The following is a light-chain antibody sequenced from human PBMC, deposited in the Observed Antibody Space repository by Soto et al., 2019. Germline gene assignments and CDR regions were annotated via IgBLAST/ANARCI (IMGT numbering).Light chain of an antibody. V-gene: IGKV1-39*01. J-gene: IGKJ2*01. CDR2: AAS. CDR1: RAVNRY. Sequence: DIQMTQSPSSLSASVGDRVTITCRASRAVNRYLNWYQHKPGKAPEVLIYAASNLQSGVPSRFSGSGIGTDFTLTISSLQPEDSATYYCQQSFSSPQTFGQGTKVEIK. CDR3: QQSFSSPQT.